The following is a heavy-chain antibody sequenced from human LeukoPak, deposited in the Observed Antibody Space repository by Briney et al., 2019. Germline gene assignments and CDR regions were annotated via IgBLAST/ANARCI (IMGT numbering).Heavy chain of an antibody. D-gene: IGHD3/OR15-3a*01. J-gene: IGHJ6*03. CDR1: RFTFSSYA. CDR2: ISGSGGST. V-gene: IGHV3-23*01. Sequence: GGSLRLSCAASRFTFSSYAMSWVRQAPGKGLEWVSAISGSGGSTYYADSVKGRFTISRDNSKNTLYLQMNSLRAEDTAVYYCAKGPGLNYYYYMDVWGKGTTVTVSS. CDR3: AKGPGLNYYYYMDV.